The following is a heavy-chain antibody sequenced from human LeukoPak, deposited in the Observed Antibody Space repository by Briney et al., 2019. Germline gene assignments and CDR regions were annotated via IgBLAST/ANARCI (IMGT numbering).Heavy chain of an antibody. CDR2: ISYDGSNK. V-gene: IGHV3-30*03. D-gene: IGHD2-2*01. CDR1: GFTFSSYG. Sequence: QTGRSLRLSCAASGFTFSSYGMHWVRQAPGKGLEWVAVISYDGSNKYYADSVKGRFTISRDNSKNTLYLQMNSLRAEDTAVYYCARDLNAWYQLLFYWGQGTLVTVSS. CDR3: ARDLNAWYQLLFY. J-gene: IGHJ4*02.